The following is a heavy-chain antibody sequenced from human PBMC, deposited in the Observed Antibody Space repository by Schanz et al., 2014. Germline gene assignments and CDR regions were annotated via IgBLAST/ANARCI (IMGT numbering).Heavy chain of an antibody. J-gene: IGHJ4*02. CDR2: IIPVLNIA. D-gene: IGHD2-21*01. CDR3: ARGRGCYDY. V-gene: IGHV1-69*04. Sequence: QVQLVQSGAEVKKPGSSVKVSCKASGGTFSSFAIFWVRQAPEQVLKWMGKIIPVLNIATYAQRFQGRVSITADTATNTACMELSNLTSEDTAVHYGARGRGCYDYWGQGTLVTVSS. CDR1: GGTFSSFA.